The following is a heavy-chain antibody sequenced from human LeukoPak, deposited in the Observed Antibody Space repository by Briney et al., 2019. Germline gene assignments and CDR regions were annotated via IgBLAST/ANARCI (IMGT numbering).Heavy chain of an antibody. V-gene: IGHV4-31*03. CDR2: IYYSGST. D-gene: IGHD6-19*01. CDR3: ARDHGACIGVAYGGFEP. Sequence: PSDTLSLTCTVSGGSISRGGYYWTWIRQHPGRGLEWIGYIYYSGSTYYNPSLTSRVIISVDTSKIQISRKLSSVTAADTAVYYCARDHGACIGVAYGGFEPWGQGTLVTVSS. CDR1: GGSISRGGYY. J-gene: IGHJ5*02.